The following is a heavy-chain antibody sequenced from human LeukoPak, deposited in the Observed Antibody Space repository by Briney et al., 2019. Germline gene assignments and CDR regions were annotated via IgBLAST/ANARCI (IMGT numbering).Heavy chain of an antibody. V-gene: IGHV4-59*01. D-gene: IGHD1-26*01. CDR1: GGSISSYY. J-gene: IGHJ3*02. CDR2: IYYSGST. CDR3: ARHSGSYVGDAFDI. Sequence: SETLSLTCTVSGGSISSYYWSWIRQPPGKGLERIGYIYYSGSTNYNPSLKSRVTISVDTSKNQFSLKLSSVTAADTAVYYCARHSGSYVGDAFDIWGQGTMVTVSS.